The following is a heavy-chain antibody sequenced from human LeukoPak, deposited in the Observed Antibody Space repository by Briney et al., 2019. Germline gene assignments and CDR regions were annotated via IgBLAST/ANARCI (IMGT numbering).Heavy chain of an antibody. CDR3: ARDRGCSGGSCYSVGAFST. V-gene: IGHV4-59*11. J-gene: IGHJ3*02. D-gene: IGHD2-15*01. CDR2: IYYTGRT. Sequence: SETLSLTCTVSNGSMNNHFWSWIRQSPGKGLEWIGYIYYTGRTNDNPSLNSRVFISIDTSKNQFSLRLTSVTAADSAVYYCARDRGCSGGSCYSVGAFSTWGQGTVVTVSS. CDR1: NGSMNNHF.